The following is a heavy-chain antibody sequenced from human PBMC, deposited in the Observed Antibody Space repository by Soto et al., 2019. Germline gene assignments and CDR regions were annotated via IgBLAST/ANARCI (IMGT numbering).Heavy chain of an antibody. D-gene: IGHD1-7*01. CDR1: GYSFSGYW. Sequence: EVQLVQSGAEVKKPGESLKISCKGSGYSFSGYWLGWVRQMPGKGLEWMGIIYPGDSDTRYSPSFQGQVTISADKSISTAYLQWSSLKASDTAMYYCARRPGIFGTSDPFDFWGQGTMVTVSS. CDR2: IYPGDSDT. J-gene: IGHJ3*01. V-gene: IGHV5-51*01. CDR3: ARRPGIFGTSDPFDF.